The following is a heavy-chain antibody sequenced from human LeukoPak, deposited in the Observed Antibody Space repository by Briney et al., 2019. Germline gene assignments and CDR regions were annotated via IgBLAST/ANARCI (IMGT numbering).Heavy chain of an antibody. J-gene: IGHJ3*01. CDR2: ISSGSSYI. Sequence: PGESLRLSCAASGFTFSSYNMNWVRQAPGKGQEWVSSISSGSSYIYYADSVKGRFTISRDNDKNSLYLQMNSLRAEDTALYYCARYGGNAFDVWGQGTMVTVSS. D-gene: IGHD4/OR15-4a*01. CDR3: ARYGGNAFDV. CDR1: GFTFSSYN. V-gene: IGHV3-21*01.